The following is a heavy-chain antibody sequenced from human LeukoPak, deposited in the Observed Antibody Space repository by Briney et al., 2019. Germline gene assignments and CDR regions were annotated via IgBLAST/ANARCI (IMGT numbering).Heavy chain of an antibody. CDR3: ARDQSLWELLRGYDAFDI. V-gene: IGHV3-11*04. D-gene: IGHD1-26*01. CDR1: GFTFSDYY. CDR2: ISSSGSTI. Sequence: GGSLRLSCAASGFTFSDYYMSWIRQAPGKGLEWVSYISSSGSTIYYADSVKGRFTISRDNAKNSLYLQMHSLRAEDTAVYYCARDQSLWELLRGYDAFDIWGQGTMVTVSS. J-gene: IGHJ3*02.